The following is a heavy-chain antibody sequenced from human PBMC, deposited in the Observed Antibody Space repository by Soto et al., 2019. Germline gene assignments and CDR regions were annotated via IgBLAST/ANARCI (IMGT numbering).Heavy chain of an antibody. CDR2: ISYDGRNK. Sequence: QVQLVESGGGVVQPGRSLRLSCAASGFTFSSYGMHWVRQAPGKGLEWVAVISYDGRNKYYADSVKGRFTISRDNSKNTLYLQMNSLGAEDTAVYYCAKDRRVVEVAAPFDYWGQGTLVTVSS. CDR1: GFTFSSYG. CDR3: AKDRRVVEVAAPFDY. J-gene: IGHJ4*02. V-gene: IGHV3-30*18. D-gene: IGHD6-19*01.